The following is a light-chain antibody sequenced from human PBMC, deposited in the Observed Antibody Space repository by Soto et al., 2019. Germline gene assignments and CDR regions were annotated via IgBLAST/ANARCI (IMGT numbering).Light chain of an antibody. CDR1: QSINTY. CDR3: QQSYSALVT. CDR2: LTS. V-gene: IGKV1-39*01. Sequence: IQMTQSPSSLSASIGDRVNITCRASQSINTYLNWYRQRPGKAPELLIYLTSTLQTGVPSRFSGSGSGTDFSLTISSLQPEDFATYYCQQSYSALVTFGGGTKVEI. J-gene: IGKJ4*01.